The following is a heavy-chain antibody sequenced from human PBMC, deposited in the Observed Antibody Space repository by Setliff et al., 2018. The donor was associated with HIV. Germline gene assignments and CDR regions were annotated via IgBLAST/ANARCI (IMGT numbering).Heavy chain of an antibody. CDR3: ARLGESGYDYRGYFDF. V-gene: IGHV4-39*07. J-gene: IGHJ4*02. CDR1: GGSISDKSYY. CDR2: IYYTGGT. Sequence: PSETLSLTCTVSGGSISDKSYYWGWIRQPPGKGLEWIANIYYTGGTYYNPSLQSRATISVDTSQNQFSLKLNSVTAADSALYFCARLGESGYDYRGYFDFWGQGKRVTVSS. D-gene: IGHD5-12*01.